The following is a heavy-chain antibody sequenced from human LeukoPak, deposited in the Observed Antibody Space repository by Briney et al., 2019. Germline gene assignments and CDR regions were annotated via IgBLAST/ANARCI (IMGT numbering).Heavy chain of an antibody. V-gene: IGHV4-38-2*02. CDR2: IYHTGYT. CDR3: VTTGHSSGWQFDY. CDR1: DYSISSVYY. J-gene: IGHJ4*02. D-gene: IGHD6-19*01. Sequence: SETLSLTCNVSDYSISSVYYGGWIRQSPGKGLEWIGSIYHTGYTYYNPSLKSRITISLETPRTQFSLKLNSVTAADTAVYFCVTTGHSSGWQFDYWGQGTLVTVSS.